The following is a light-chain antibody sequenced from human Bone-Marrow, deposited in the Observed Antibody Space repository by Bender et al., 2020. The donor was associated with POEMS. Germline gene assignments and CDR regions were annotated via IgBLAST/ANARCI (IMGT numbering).Light chain of an antibody. V-gene: IGLV2-8*01. CDR3: LSYAARSTYV. J-gene: IGLJ1*01. CDR2: EVN. Sequence: QSALTQPPSASGSPGQSVTISCTGLSSDIGAYDSVSWYHQLPGKAPRLMIYEVNKRPSGVPDRFSASRSGSTASLTVSGLQAVDEGDYYCLSYAARSTYVFGSGTKVTVL. CDR1: SSDIGAYDS.